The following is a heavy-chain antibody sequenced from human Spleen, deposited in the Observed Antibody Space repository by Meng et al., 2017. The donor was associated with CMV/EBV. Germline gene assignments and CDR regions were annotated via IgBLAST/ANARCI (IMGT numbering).Heavy chain of an antibody. CDR2: IYYSGST. CDR1: GGSISSYY. CDR3: AKTQLLWFGKSVV. Sequence: SETLSLTCTVSGGSISSYYWSWIRQPPGKGLEWIGYIYYSGSTNYNPSLKRRVTISVDTSKNQFSLNLNSVTAADTAVYYCAKTQLLWFGKSVVWGQGTLVTVSS. J-gene: IGHJ4*02. V-gene: IGHV4-59*01. D-gene: IGHD3-10*01.